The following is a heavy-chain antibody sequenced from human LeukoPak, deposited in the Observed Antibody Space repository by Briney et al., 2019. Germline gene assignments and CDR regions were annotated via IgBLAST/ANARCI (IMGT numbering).Heavy chain of an antibody. CDR3: AKDRGDTSFDY. D-gene: IGHD3-10*01. CDR2: INSDGSTT. Sequence: GGSLRLSCAASGFTFSSYSMNWVRQAPGKGLVWVSRINSDGSTTSYADSVKGRFTISRDNAKNTLYLQMNSLRAEDTAVYYCAKDRGDTSFDYWGQGTLVTVSS. J-gene: IGHJ4*02. CDR1: GFTFSSYS. V-gene: IGHV3-74*01.